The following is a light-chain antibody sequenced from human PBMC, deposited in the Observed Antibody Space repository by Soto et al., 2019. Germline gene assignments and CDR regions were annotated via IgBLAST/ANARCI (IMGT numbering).Light chain of an antibody. V-gene: IGKV3-15*01. CDR2: DVS. Sequence: IAMTQSPGTLSVSPGERATLSCRAGQGVTTNFAWYQQKSGQSPRLLIYDVSIRDTGVPARVSGTGSETDVTLTISGLQSEESAVYFCQQYNNWPFSFGQGTRLEIK. J-gene: IGKJ5*01. CDR1: QGVTTN. CDR3: QQYNNWPFS.